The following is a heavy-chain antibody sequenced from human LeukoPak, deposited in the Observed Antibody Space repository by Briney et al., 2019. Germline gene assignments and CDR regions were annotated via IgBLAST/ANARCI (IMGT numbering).Heavy chain of an antibody. Sequence: SETLSLTCAVYGGSFSGYYWSWMRQPAGKGLEWIGRIYTSGSTNYNSSLKSRVTISVDTSKNQFSLKLSSVTAADTAVYYCASRSGGRAFDIWGQGTMVTVSS. D-gene: IGHD2-15*01. J-gene: IGHJ3*02. CDR1: GGSFSGYY. CDR2: IYTSGST. V-gene: IGHV4-59*10. CDR3: ASRSGGRAFDI.